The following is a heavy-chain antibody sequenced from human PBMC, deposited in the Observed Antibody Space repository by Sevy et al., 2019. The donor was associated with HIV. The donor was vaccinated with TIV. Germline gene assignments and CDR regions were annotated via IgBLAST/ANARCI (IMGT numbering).Heavy chain of an antibody. V-gene: IGHV3-7*03. J-gene: IGHJ6*02. CDR1: GFTFRSYW. Sequence: GGSLRLSCAVSGFTFRSYWMSWVRQAPGKGLEWVAHIKVDGSEKYHVDSVKGRFTISRDNAKNSLFLQMNSLRVEDTAVYYCAKGDRTFYGMDVWGQGTTVTVSS. CDR2: IKVDGSEK. CDR3: AKGDRTFYGMDV. D-gene: IGHD2-15*01.